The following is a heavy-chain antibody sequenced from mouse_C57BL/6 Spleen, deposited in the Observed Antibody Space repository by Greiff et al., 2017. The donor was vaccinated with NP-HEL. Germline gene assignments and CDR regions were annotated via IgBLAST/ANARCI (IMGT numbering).Heavy chain of an antibody. V-gene: IGHV1-22*01. Sequence: EVQLQQSGPELVKPGASVKMSCKASGYTFTDYNMHWVKQSHGKSLEWIGYINPNNGGTSYNQKFKGKATLTVNKSSSTAYMELRSLTSEDSAVYYCARSYYYGSRDYAMDYWGQGTSVTVSS. D-gene: IGHD1-1*01. J-gene: IGHJ4*01. CDR1: GYTFTDYN. CDR2: INPNNGGT. CDR3: ARSYYYGSRDYAMDY.